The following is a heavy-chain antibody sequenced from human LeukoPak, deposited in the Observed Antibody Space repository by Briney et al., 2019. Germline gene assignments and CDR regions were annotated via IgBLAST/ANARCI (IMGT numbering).Heavy chain of an antibody. Sequence: ASVKVSCKASGYTFSDHHILWVRQAPGQGLEWMGWIHPNGHDTKYAQKFQGRMTLTTDTSITTVYMELNWVTSDDTAVYYCSAHYGPGPVWGQGTLITASS. J-gene: IGHJ1*01. D-gene: IGHD3-10*01. V-gene: IGHV1-2*02. CDR3: SAHYGPGPV. CDR1: GYTFSDHH. CDR2: IHPNGHDT.